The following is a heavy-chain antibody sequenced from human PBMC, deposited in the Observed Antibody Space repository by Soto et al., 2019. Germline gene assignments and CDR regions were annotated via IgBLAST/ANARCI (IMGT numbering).Heavy chain of an antibody. V-gene: IGHV3-9*01. CDR3: EKDSGAGYSSSYDAFDI. CDR2: ISWNSGSI. J-gene: IGHJ3*02. D-gene: IGHD6-13*01. Sequence: EVQLVESGGGLVQPGRSLRLSCAASGFTFDDYAMHWVRQAPGKGLEWVSGISWNSGSIGYGDSVKGRFTISRDNAINSLYLQLNSLLAEDTPLYYCEKDSGAGYSSSYDAFDICGQCTMVTASS. CDR1: GFTFDDYA.